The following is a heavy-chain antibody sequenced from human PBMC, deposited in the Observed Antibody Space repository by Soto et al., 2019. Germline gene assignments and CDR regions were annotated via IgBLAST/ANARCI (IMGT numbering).Heavy chain of an antibody. V-gene: IGHV5-51*01. CDR1: GYSFTSYW. D-gene: IGHD2-8*01. CDR3: ARLKNGLMVYAMPHYYYGMDV. Sequence: LGESLKISCKGSGYSFTSYWIGWVRQMPGKGLEWMGIIYPGDSDTRYSPSFQGQVTISADKSISTAYLQWSSLKASDTAMYYCARLKNGLMVYAMPHYYYGMDVWGQGTTVTVSS. CDR2: IYPGDSDT. J-gene: IGHJ6*02.